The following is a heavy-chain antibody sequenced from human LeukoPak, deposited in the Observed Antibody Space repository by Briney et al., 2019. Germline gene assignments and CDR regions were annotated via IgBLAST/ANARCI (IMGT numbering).Heavy chain of an antibody. J-gene: IGHJ4*02. V-gene: IGHV3-53*01. CDR1: GFTVSSNY. Sequence: PGGSLRLSCAASGFTVSSNYMSWVRQAPGKGLEWVSVIYSGGSTYYADSVKGRFTISRHNSKNTLYLQMNSLRADDTAVYYCARDHFSGCPDYWGQGTLVTVSS. CDR2: IYSGGST. D-gene: IGHD6-19*01. CDR3: ARDHFSGCPDY.